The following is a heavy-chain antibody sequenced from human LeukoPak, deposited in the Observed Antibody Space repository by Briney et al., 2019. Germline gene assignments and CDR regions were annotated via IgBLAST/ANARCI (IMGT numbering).Heavy chain of an antibody. Sequence: GGSLRLSCAASGFTFSSYAMSWVRQAPGKGLEWVSAISGSGGSTYYADSVKGRFTISRDNSKNTLYLQMNSLRAEDTAVYYCAKKSSSGLKGHLDYWGQGTLVTVSS. D-gene: IGHD6-19*01. CDR3: AKKSSSGLKGHLDY. V-gene: IGHV3-23*01. CDR1: GFTFSSYA. CDR2: ISGSGGST. J-gene: IGHJ4*02.